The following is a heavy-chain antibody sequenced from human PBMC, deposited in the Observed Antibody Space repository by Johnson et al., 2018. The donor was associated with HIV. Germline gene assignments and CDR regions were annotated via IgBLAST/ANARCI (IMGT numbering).Heavy chain of an antibody. V-gene: IGHV3-30*02. CDR3: ARGGLTAFDI. CDR1: GFTFSSYG. CDR2: IRYDGSNK. D-gene: IGHD5-12*01. J-gene: IGHJ3*02. Sequence: QVQLVESGGGVVQPGGSLRLSCAASGFTFSSYGMHWVRQAPGKGLEWVAFIRYDGSNKYYADSVKGRFTISRDNSKNTLYLQRNSLRAEDTAVYYCARGGLTAFDIWGQGTMVTVSS.